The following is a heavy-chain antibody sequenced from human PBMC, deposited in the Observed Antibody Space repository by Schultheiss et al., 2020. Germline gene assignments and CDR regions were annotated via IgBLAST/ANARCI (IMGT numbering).Heavy chain of an antibody. D-gene: IGHD3-3*01. V-gene: IGHV3-23*01. CDR3: ARASITIFGVVIIYYYGMDV. J-gene: IGHJ6*02. Sequence: GGSLRLSCAASGFTFRSYAMSWVRQAPGKGLEWVSGISGGGGTTYYADSVKGRFTISRDNAKNSLYLQMNSLRAEDTAVYYCARASITIFGVVIIYYYGMDVWGQGTTVTVSS. CDR2: ISGGGGTT. CDR1: GFTFRSYA.